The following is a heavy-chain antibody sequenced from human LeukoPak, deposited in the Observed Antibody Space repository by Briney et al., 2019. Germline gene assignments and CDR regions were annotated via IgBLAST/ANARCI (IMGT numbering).Heavy chain of an antibody. Sequence: SETLSLTCAVYGVSFSGYYWSWLRQPPGKGLEWIGEINHSGSTNYNPSLKSRVTISVDTSKNQFSLKLSSVTAADTAVYYCARHRAGIAARPNWYFDLWGRGTLVTVSS. CDR1: GVSFSGYY. J-gene: IGHJ2*01. CDR2: INHSGST. V-gene: IGHV4-34*01. CDR3: ARHRAGIAARPNWYFDL. D-gene: IGHD6-6*01.